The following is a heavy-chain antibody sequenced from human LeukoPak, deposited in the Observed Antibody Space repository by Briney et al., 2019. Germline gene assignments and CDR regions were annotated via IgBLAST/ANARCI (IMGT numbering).Heavy chain of an antibody. J-gene: IGHJ5*02. Sequence: GGSLRLSCAASGFTFSSYAMSWVRQAPGKGLEWVGHIKARRAGGTTEYAAPVGGRFTISRDDSRSILYLQMNNLKTEDTALYYGTRGHYGAWGLGTLVTVSS. CDR1: GFTFSSYA. CDR2: IKARRAGGTT. CDR3: TRGHYGA. D-gene: IGHD3-10*01. V-gene: IGHV3-15*01.